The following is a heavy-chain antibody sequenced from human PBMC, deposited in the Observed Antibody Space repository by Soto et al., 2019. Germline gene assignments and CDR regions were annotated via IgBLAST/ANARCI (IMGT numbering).Heavy chain of an antibody. CDR2: ITYTGVST. D-gene: IGHD6-13*01. Sequence: GGFLRLSCAASEFSFDDYAMSWVRQAPGKGLEWVSSITYTGVSTYYVDSVKGRFTISRDNSKDTLYLQMNSLRAEDTAIYYCAKASVWYPYFDSWGQGTLVTVSS. V-gene: IGHV3-23*01. CDR1: EFSFDDYA. J-gene: IGHJ4*02. CDR3: AKASVWYPYFDS.